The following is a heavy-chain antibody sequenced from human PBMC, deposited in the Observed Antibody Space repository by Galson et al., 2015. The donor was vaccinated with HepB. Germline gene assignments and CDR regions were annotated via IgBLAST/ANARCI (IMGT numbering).Heavy chain of an antibody. CDR1: GGSISSGGYY. CDR3: ARERGYLTGFDY. V-gene: IGHV4-31*03. Sequence: TLSLTCTVSGGSISSGGYYWSWIRQHPGKCLEWIGYIYYSGSTYYNPSLKSRVTISVDTSKNQFSLKLSSVTAADTAVYYCARERGYLTGFDYWGQGTLVTVSS. J-gene: IGHJ4*02. D-gene: IGHD5-12*01. CDR2: IYYSGST.